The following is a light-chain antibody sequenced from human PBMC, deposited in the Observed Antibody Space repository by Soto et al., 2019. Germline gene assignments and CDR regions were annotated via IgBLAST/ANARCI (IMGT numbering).Light chain of an antibody. V-gene: IGLV2-14*01. CDR3: SSYASSSSTLV. Sequence: QSALTQPASVSGSPGQSITISCTGTSSDVGNYNYVSWYQQHPGKVPKLMIYDVNNRPSGVSNRFSGSKSGNTASLTISGLQAEDESDYYCSSYASSSSTLVLGTGTKLTVL. CDR2: DVN. J-gene: IGLJ1*01. CDR1: SSDVGNYNY.